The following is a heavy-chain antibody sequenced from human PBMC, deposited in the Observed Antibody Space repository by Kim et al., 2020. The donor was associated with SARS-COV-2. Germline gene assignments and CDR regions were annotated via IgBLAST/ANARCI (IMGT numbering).Heavy chain of an antibody. CDR2: IVVGSGNT. CDR3: AAQPAYYIQLRYYYYGMDV. CDR1: GFTFTSSA. V-gene: IGHV1-58*02. D-gene: IGHD5-18*01. Sequence: SVKVSCKASGFTFTSSAMQWVRQARGQRLEWIGWIVVGSGNTNYAQKFQERVTITRDMSTSTAYMELSSLRSEDTAVYYCAAQPAYYIQLRYYYYGMDVWGQGTTVTVSS. J-gene: IGHJ6*02.